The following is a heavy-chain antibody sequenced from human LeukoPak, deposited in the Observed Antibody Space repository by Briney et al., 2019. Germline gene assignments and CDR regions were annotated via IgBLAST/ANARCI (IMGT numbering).Heavy chain of an antibody. CDR1: GFTFSSYG. Sequence: RGSLRLSCAASGFTFSSYGMHWVRQAPGKGLEWVAFIRYDGSNKYYADSVKGRFTISRDNSKNTLYLQMNSLRAEDTAVYYCAKEMSWELSTDYWGQGTLVTVSS. CDR3: AKEMSWELSTDY. J-gene: IGHJ4*02. CDR2: IRYDGSNK. V-gene: IGHV3-30*02. D-gene: IGHD1-26*01.